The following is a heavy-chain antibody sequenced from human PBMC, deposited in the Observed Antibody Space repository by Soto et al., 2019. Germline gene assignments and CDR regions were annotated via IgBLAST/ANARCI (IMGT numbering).Heavy chain of an antibody. D-gene: IGHD2-8*01. CDR3: AADATAWQQMVPSDY. CDR2: IAVGSGYT. J-gene: IGHJ4*02. CDR1: GFTFTSSA. V-gene: IGHV1-58*01. Sequence: SVKVSCKASGFTFTSSAFQWVRQARGQRLEWIGWIAVGSGYTNYAQRFQDRVTLTRDMSTATTYMKLSRLTSEDTAIYYCAADATAWQQMVPSDYWGQGTLVTVSS.